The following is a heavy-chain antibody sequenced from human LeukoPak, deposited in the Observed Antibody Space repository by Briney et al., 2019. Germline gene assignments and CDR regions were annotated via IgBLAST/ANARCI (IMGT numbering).Heavy chain of an antibody. CDR1: GFTFSSCS. CDR3: ARTPPAFDI. J-gene: IGHJ3*02. Sequence: PGGSLRLSCAASGFTFSSCSMNWVRQASGKGLEWVSSISSSSSYIYYADSVEGRFTISRDNAQNSLYLQMNSLRAEDTAVYYCARTPPAFDIWGQGTMVTVSS. V-gene: IGHV3-21*01. CDR2: ISSSSSYI. D-gene: IGHD2-15*01.